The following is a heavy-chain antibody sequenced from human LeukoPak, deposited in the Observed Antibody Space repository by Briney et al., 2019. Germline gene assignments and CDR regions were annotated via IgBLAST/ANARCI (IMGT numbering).Heavy chain of an antibody. J-gene: IGHJ4*02. CDR3: ARDSGDTAMVTFDY. V-gene: IGHV4-61*01. Sequence: SETLSLTCTVSGGSVSSGSHYWSWIRQPPGKGLEWIGYIYYSGSTNYNPSLKSRVTISVDTSKNQFSLKLSSVTAADTAVYYCARDSGDTAMVTFDYWGQGTLVTVSS. CDR1: GGSVSSGSHY. CDR2: IYYSGST. D-gene: IGHD5-18*01.